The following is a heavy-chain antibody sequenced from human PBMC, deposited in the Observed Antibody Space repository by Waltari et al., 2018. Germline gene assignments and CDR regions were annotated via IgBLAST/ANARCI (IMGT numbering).Heavy chain of an antibody. CDR2: IYSGGST. D-gene: IGHD3-22*01. CDR3: ARELRDSSGYYYDY. J-gene: IGHJ4*02. V-gene: IGHV3-53*01. CDR1: GFTVSSNY. Sequence: EVQLVESGGGLIQPGGSLRLSCAASGFTVSSNYMPLVRQAPGKGLEWVSVIYSGGSTYYADSVKGRFTISRDNSKNTLYLQMNSLRAEDTAVYYCARELRDSSGYYYDYWGQGTLVTVSS.